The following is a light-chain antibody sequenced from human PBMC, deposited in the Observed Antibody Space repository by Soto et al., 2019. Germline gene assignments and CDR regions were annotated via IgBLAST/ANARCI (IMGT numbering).Light chain of an antibody. V-gene: IGLV1-44*01. CDR2: GNS. J-gene: IGLJ7*01. CDR1: SSNIGTNT. CDR3: AAWDDTLTGPV. Sequence: QSVLTQPPSASGTPGQRVTISCSGSSSNIGTNTVDWYQQLPGTAPKLLIYGNSQRPSGVPDRFSGSKSGTSASLAIGGLQSEDEADYYCAAWDDTLTGPVFGGGTQLTVL.